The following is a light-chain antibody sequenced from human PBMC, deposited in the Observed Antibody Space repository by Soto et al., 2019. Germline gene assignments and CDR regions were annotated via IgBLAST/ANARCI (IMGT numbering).Light chain of an antibody. CDR1: QSVSSSY. V-gene: IGKV3-20*01. Sequence: EIVLTQSPGTLSLSPGERATLSCRAGQSVSSSYLAWYQQKPGQAPRLLIYGASSRATGIPDRFSGSGSGTDFTLTISRLEPEDFAVYYCHQYGGSPRTLGQGTKVDIK. CDR2: GAS. CDR3: HQYGGSPRT. J-gene: IGKJ1*01.